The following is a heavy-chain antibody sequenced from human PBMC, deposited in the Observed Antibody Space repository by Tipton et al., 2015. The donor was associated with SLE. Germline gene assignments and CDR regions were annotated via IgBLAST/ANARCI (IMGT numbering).Heavy chain of an antibody. J-gene: IGHJ4*02. CDR1: GGFLGPYY. V-gene: IGHV4-59*01. Sequence: TLSLTCTVSGGFLGPYYWHWIRQSPGKALEWIGYIYFDGNSHGRGNYNPSLKSRVTMSVDPSKMQFSLNLNSVTAADTALYFCARGVAERLGLDFWGQGSLVTVSS. D-gene: IGHD6-19*01. CDR3: ARGVAERLGLDF. CDR2: IYFDGNS.